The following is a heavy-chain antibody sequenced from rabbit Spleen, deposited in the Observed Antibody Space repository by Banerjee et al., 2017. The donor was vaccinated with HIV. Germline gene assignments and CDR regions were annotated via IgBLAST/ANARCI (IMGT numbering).Heavy chain of an antibody. CDR3: ARDAGTSFSTYGMDL. J-gene: IGHJ6*01. D-gene: IGHD8-1*01. V-gene: IGHV1S45*01. CDR2: INAVTGKA. Sequence: QEQLVESGGGLVKPERSLKLSCTASGFSFSNKAVMCWVRQAPGKGLEWIACINAVTGKAVYANWAKGRSTFSKTSSTTVTLQMTSLTAADTATYFCARDAGTSFSTYGMDLWGQGTLVTVS. CDR1: GFSFSNKAV.